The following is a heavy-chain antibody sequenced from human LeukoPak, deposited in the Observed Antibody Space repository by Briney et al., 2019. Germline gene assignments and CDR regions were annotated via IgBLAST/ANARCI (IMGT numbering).Heavy chain of an antibody. CDR1: GASISSSY. CDR3: ARSDCTSGVCYSFDF. D-gene: IGHD2-8*01. V-gene: IGHV4-4*09. J-gene: IGHJ4*02. CDR2: LYSGST. Sequence: SQTLSPTCTVSGASISSSYSSSIRQPPGKGREWIGYLYSGSTSYNVSLKSRVSISADTTKNQVSLKLSSVTAADTAVYYCARSDCTSGVCYSFDFWGQGTLVSASS.